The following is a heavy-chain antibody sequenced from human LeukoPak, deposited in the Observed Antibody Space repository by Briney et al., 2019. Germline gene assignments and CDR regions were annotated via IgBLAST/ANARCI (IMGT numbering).Heavy chain of an antibody. V-gene: IGHV1-69*05. Sequence: SVKVSCKASGGTFSSYAISWVRQAPGQGLEWMGGIIPIFGTANYAQKFQGRVTITTDESTSTAYMELSSLRSEDTAVYYCASRDTVTTTNYYYYYYMDVWGKGTTVTVS. CDR2: IIPIFGTA. CDR3: ASRDTVTTTNYYYYYYMDV. CDR1: GGTFSSYA. J-gene: IGHJ6*03. D-gene: IGHD4-17*01.